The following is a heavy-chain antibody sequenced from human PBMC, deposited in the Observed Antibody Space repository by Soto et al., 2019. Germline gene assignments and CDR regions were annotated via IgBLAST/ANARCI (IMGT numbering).Heavy chain of an antibody. V-gene: IGHV4-30-2*01. D-gene: IGHD4-17*01. J-gene: IGHJ1*01. CDR1: GVCVSSGGYA. Sequence: SESLALACALSGVCVSSGGYAVSWIRQPPGKGLEWIGYIYHSGSTYYNPSLKSRLTRSVDRSKNQFSLKLSSVTPADKDVYSCDSSQTTVPSYAYWRQRTPVT. CDR3: DSSQTTVPSYAY. CDR2: IYHSGST.